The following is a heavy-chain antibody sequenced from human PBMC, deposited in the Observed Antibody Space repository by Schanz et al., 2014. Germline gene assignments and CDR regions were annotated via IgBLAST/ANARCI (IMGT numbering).Heavy chain of an antibody. CDR2: ISWNSGSV. Sequence: VVESGGGLVKPGGSLRLSCAASGFAFDTYWMSWVRQAPGKGLEWVSSISWNSGSVAYADSVKGRFTISRDNAKNSLYLQMNSLTAEDTAVYYCAKYGTGKGVSFEYWGQGTLVTVSS. J-gene: IGHJ4*02. D-gene: IGHD3-16*01. CDR3: AKYGTGKGVSFEY. CDR1: GFAFDTYW. V-gene: IGHV3-9*01.